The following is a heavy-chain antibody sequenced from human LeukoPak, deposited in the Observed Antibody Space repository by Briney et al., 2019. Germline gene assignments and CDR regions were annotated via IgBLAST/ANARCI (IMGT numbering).Heavy chain of an antibody. J-gene: IGHJ4*02. V-gene: IGHV3-23*01. CDR2: IRGSGGNT. Sequence: GGSLRLSCAASGFTFSSYAMAWVRQAPGKGLEWVSGIRGSGGNTYYADSVKGRFTISRDNSKNTLYLQMNSLRAEDTAVYYCAKTSRGYSGYDSPFDYWGQGTLVTVSS. CDR3: AKTSRGYSGYDSPFDY. CDR1: GFTFSSYA. D-gene: IGHD5-12*01.